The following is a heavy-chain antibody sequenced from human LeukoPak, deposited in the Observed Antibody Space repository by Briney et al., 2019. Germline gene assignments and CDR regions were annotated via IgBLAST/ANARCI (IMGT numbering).Heavy chain of an antibody. CDR3: ARHGAMTGNFQH. CDR2: IYYSGST. J-gene: IGHJ1*01. Sequence: SETLSLTCTVSGGSISSGSYYWGWICQPPGKGLEWIGSIYYSGSTYYNPSLKSRVTISVDTSNNQFSLKLSSVTAADMAVYYCARHGAMTGNFQHWGQGTLVTVSS. CDR1: GGSISSGSYY. V-gene: IGHV4-39*01. D-gene: IGHD3-9*01.